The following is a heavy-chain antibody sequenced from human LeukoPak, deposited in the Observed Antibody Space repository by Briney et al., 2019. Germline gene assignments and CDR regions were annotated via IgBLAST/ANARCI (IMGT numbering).Heavy chain of an antibody. CDR3: AKDRDIVVVPAAYTYYDFWSADAFDI. CDR2: ISGSGSST. Sequence: TGGSLRLSCAASGFTFSSYAMSWVRQAPGKGLEWVSGISGSGSSTYYADSVKGRFTISRDNSKNTLYLQMNSLRAEDTAVYYCAKDRDIVVVPAAYTYYDFWSADAFDIWGQGTMVTVSS. CDR1: GFTFSSYA. J-gene: IGHJ3*02. D-gene: IGHD2-2*01. V-gene: IGHV3-23*01.